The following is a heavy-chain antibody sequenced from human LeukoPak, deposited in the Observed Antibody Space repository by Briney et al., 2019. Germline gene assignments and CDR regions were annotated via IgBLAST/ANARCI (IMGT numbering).Heavy chain of an antibody. CDR1: SGSIIGYY. CDR3: ARDRAAGTLDF. J-gene: IGHJ4*02. CDR2: IQYSGTT. Sequence: SETLSLTCTVSSGSIIGYYWACIRQPPGKALEWIGYIQYSGTTEYNPSLASRATISVDTAKDQFSLNLRSVTAADTAVYYCARDRAAGTLDFWGQGTLVTVSS. V-gene: IGHV4-59*01. D-gene: IGHD6-13*01.